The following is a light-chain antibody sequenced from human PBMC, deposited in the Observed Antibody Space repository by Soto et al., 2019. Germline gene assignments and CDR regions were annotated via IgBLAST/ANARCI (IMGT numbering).Light chain of an antibody. CDR3: QQYGSSGT. CDR2: GAS. V-gene: IGKV3-20*01. J-gene: IGKJ1*01. CDR1: QSVSNNY. Sequence: EIVLTQSPGTLSLTPGERATLSCRASQSVSNNYLAWYQQKPGQAPRLLICGASNRATGIPDRFSGSGSGTDFTLTISRLEPEDSAVYYCQQYGSSGTFGQGTKVDIK.